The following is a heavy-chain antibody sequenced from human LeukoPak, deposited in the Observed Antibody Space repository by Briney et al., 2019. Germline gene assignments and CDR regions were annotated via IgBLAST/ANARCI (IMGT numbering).Heavy chain of an antibody. Sequence: GGSLRLSCAASGFTVSSNYMSWVRQAPGKGLEWVSVIYSGGSTYYADSVKGRFTISRDNSKNTLYLQMNSLRAEDTAVYYCARDRFRGSGYYDYWGQGTLVTVSS. CDR2: IYSGGST. J-gene: IGHJ4*02. V-gene: IGHV3-53*01. CDR3: ARDRFRGSGYYDY. CDR1: GFTVSSNY. D-gene: IGHD3-22*01.